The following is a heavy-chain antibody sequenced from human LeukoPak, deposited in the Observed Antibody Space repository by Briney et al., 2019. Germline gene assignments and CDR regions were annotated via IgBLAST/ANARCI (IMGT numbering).Heavy chain of an antibody. CDR2: ISSSSSTI. D-gene: IGHD3-9*01. Sequence: GGSLRLSCAASGFTFSSYSMNWVRQAPGKGLEWVSYISSSSSTIYYADSVKGRFTISRDNAKNSLYLQMNSLRAEDTAVYYCARDRSGRYFDWFAAVWGQGTTVTASS. V-gene: IGHV3-48*04. CDR3: ARDRSGRYFDWFAAV. CDR1: GFTFSSYS. J-gene: IGHJ6*02.